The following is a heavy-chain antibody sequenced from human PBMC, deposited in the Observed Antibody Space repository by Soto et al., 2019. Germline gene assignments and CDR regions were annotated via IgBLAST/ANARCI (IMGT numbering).Heavy chain of an antibody. Sequence: LSLTCSVSGGSISGSYWSWIRQPPGKELELVAYIYYTGSAYYNPSLKSRLSMSIDTSKNQFSLKMTSVTDADTAMYYCAKVGRIAAAGTWFDPWGQGTPVTVSS. CDR2: IYYTGSA. CDR1: GGSISGSY. CDR3: AKVGRIAAAGTWFDP. V-gene: IGHV4-59*01. D-gene: IGHD6-13*01. J-gene: IGHJ5*02.